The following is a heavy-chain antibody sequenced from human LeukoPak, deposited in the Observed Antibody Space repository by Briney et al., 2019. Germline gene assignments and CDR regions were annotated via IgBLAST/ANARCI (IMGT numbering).Heavy chain of an antibody. CDR1: GFTFSSYA. Sequence: GGSLRLSCAASGFTFSSYAMHWVRQAPGKGLEWVAVISYDGSNKYYADSVKGRFTISRDNSKNTLYLQMNSLRAEDTAVYYCERGYCSSTSCYWSYWGQGTLVTASS. CDR2: ISYDGSNK. V-gene: IGHV3-30*04. J-gene: IGHJ4*02. CDR3: ERGYCSSTSCYWSY. D-gene: IGHD2-2*01.